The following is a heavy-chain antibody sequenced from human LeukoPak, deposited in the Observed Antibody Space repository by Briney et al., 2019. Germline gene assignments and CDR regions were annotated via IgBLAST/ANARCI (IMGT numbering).Heavy chain of an antibody. D-gene: IGHD2-2*01. CDR2: LSGSGGST. CDR3: AKFEGLCGSANTCYHFDC. V-gene: IGHV3-23*01. J-gene: IGHJ4*02. CDR1: GFTFGTYA. Sequence: GGSLRLSCDASGFTFGTYAMSWVRQAPGEGLEWVSGLSGSGGSTWYADSVKGRFTISRDNSKNTVYLHMNSLRAEDKAVYYCAKFEGLCGSANTCYHFDCWGQGTLVTVSS.